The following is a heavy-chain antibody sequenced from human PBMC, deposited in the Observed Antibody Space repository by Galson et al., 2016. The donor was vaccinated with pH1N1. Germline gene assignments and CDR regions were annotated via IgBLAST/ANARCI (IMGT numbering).Heavy chain of an antibody. D-gene: IGHD3-3*01. V-gene: IGHV1-69*04. CDR2: ILPILGIP. CDR1: GGTLSSYA. CDR3: ARGREDYWSGYLFDD. Sequence: SVKVSCKASGGTLSSYAISWVRQAPGQGLEWMGNILPILGIPDYAQKFQDRVKITADKSTNTAYLELSSLRSEDTAVYYCARGREDYWSGYLFDDWGQGTLVTVAS. J-gene: IGHJ4*02.